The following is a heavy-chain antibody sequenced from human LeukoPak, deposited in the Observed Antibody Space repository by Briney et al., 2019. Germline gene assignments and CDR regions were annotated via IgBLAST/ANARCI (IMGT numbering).Heavy chain of an antibody. D-gene: IGHD1-26*01. CDR3: ARDREVYYYYYMDV. Sequence: GGSLRLSCAASGFTFSIYWMSWVRQAPGKGLEWVANIKQDGSERYYVDSVKGRFTISRDNAKNSLYLQMNSLRAEDTAVYYCARDREVYYYYYMDVWGKGTTVTVSS. J-gene: IGHJ6*03. CDR1: GFTFSIYW. V-gene: IGHV3-7*01. CDR2: IKQDGSER.